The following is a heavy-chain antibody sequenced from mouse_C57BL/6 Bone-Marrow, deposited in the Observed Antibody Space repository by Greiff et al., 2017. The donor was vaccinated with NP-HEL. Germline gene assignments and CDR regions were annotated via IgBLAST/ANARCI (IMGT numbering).Heavy chain of an antibody. CDR1: GYTFTSYW. J-gene: IGHJ3*01. CDR2: IYPGSGST. CDR3: ARREDYGSSLAWFAY. V-gene: IGHV1-55*01. D-gene: IGHD1-1*01. Sequence: QVHVKQSGAELVKPGASVKMSCKASGYTFTSYWITWVKQRPGQGLEWIGDIYPGSGSTNYNEKFKSKATLTVDTSSSTAYMQLSSLTSEDSAVYYCARREDYGSSLAWFAYWGQGTLVTVSA.